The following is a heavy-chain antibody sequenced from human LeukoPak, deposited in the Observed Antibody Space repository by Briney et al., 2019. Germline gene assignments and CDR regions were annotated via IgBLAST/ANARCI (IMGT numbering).Heavy chain of an antibody. CDR2: IKSKTDGGPT. J-gene: IGHJ5*02. CDR1: GFTFSNAW. V-gene: IGHV3-15*01. CDR3: TRHPPWLDL. Sequence: PGGSLRLSCAASGFTFSNAWMSWVRQAPGKGLEWVGRIKSKTDGGPTDYAAPVKGRFTISRDDSKNTLYLQMNSLKVEDTAVYYCTRHPPWLDLWGQGTLVTVSS.